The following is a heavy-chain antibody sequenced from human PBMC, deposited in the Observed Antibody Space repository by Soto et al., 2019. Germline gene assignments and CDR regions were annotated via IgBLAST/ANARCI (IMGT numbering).Heavy chain of an antibody. CDR1: GFTVSSNY. CDR2: IYSGGST. Sequence: EVQLVESGGGLVQPGGSLRLSCAASGFTVSSNYMSWVRQAPGKGLEWVSVIYSGGSTYYADSVKGRFTISRDNSKNTLYLQMNSLRAEDTAVYYCARGLVGDFGVVIIGYYYYMDVWGKGTTVTVSS. J-gene: IGHJ6*03. D-gene: IGHD3-3*01. V-gene: IGHV3-66*01. CDR3: ARGLVGDFGVVIIGYYYYMDV.